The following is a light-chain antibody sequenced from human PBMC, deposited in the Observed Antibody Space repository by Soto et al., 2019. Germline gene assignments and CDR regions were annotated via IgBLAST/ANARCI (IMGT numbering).Light chain of an antibody. CDR1: SSDVGGYNY. V-gene: IGLV2-14*01. CDR3: SSYTSSSTYV. J-gene: IGLJ1*01. CDR2: EVS. Sequence: ALTQPACVSGSPGQSITISCTGTSSDVGGYNYVSWYQQHPGKAPKLMIYEVSNRPSGVSNRFSGSKSGNTASLTISGLQAEDEADYYCSSYTSSSTYVFGTGTKVTVL.